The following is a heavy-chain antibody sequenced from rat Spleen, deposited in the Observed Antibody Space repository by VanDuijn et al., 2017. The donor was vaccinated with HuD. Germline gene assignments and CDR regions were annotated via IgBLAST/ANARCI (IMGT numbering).Heavy chain of an antibody. CDR3: ARYRTGIDYFDF. D-gene: IGHD5-1*01. J-gene: IGHJ2*01. V-gene: IGHV3-4*01. CDR1: GYTITSGY. CDR2: ISYSGST. Sequence: EIQLQESGPGLVKPSQSLSLTCSVTGYTITSGYDWSWIRKFPGNKMEWKGYISYSGSTNYNPSLKSRISITRDTSKNQFFLQLNSLTTEDTATYYCARYRTGIDYFDFWGQGVMVTVSS.